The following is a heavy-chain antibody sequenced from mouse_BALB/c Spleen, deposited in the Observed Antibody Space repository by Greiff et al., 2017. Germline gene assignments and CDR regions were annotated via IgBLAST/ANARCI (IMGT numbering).Heavy chain of an antibody. V-gene: IGHV1-77*01. CDR3: ARSRGDGYPFAY. Sequence: QVQLKESGPELVKPGASVKMSCKASGYTFTDYVISWVKQRTGQGLEWIGEIYPGSGSTYYNEKFKGKATLTADKSSNTAYMQLSSLTSEDSAVYFCARSRGDGYPFAYWGQGTLVTVSA. D-gene: IGHD2-3*01. J-gene: IGHJ3*01. CDR2: IYPGSGST. CDR1: GYTFTDYV.